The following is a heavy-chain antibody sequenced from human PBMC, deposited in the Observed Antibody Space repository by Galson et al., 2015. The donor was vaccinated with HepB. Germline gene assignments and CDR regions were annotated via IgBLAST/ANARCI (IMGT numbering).Heavy chain of an antibody. D-gene: IGHD3-10*01. V-gene: IGHV3-11*06. CDR1: GITFKDYY. J-gene: IGHJ5*02. CDR2: IGSSGDYT. Sequence: SGAEVKKPGESLKISCAASGITFKDYYMSWMRQAPGKGLEWVSRIGSSGDYTTYADSVKGRFTISRDNAKKSLYLQMNNLRAEDTAVYYCARDYYGSGSYGRFDPWGQGTLVTVSS. CDR3: ARDYYGSGSYGRFDP.